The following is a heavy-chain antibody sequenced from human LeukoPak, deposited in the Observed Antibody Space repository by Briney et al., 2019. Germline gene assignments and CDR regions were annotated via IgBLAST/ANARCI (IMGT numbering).Heavy chain of an antibody. D-gene: IGHD4-17*01. Sequence: GGSLRLSCAASGFTSSNAWMNWVRQAPGKGLEWVGRIKSKTDGGTTDYAAPVKGRFTISRDDSKNTLYLQMNSLKTEDTAVYYCTTNGDYSFPYYYYGMDVWGQGTTVTVSS. V-gene: IGHV3-15*07. J-gene: IGHJ6*02. CDR3: TTNGDYSFPYYYYGMDV. CDR1: GFTSSNAW. CDR2: IKSKTDGGTT.